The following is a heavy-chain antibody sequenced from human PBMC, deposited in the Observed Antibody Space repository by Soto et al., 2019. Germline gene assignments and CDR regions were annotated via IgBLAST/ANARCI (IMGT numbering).Heavy chain of an antibody. J-gene: IGHJ6*02. Sequence: ASVKVSCKASGYTFTSYGISWARQAPGQGLEWMGWISAYNGNTKYEQKLQGRVTMTTDTSTSTAYMELRSLTSDDTAVYYCAREGKQKLNQTYYYYGMDVWGQGTRSTVAS. V-gene: IGHV1-18*01. CDR3: AREGKQKLNQTYYYYGMDV. CDR2: ISAYNGNT. D-gene: IGHD6-13*01. CDR1: GYTFTSYG.